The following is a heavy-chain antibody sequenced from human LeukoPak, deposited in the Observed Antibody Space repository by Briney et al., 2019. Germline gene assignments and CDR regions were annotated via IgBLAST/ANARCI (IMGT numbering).Heavy chain of an antibody. CDR2: INHSGST. V-gene: IGHV4-34*01. J-gene: IGHJ6*02. CDR3: ARLPRGAYCSGGSCHRSWYYYGMDV. D-gene: IGHD2-15*01. Sequence: SETLSLTCAVYGGSFSGYYWSWIRQPPGKGLEWIGEINHSGSTNYNPSLKSRVTISVDPSKNQFSLKLSSVTAADTAVYYCARLPRGAYCSGGSCHRSWYYYGMDVWGQGTTVTVSS. CDR1: GGSFSGYY.